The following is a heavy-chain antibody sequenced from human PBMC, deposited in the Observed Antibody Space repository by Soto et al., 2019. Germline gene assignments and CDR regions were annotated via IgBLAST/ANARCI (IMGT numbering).Heavy chain of an antibody. J-gene: IGHJ6*03. CDR1: GYTFTSYG. CDR3: ARDKGSIYYYYMDV. V-gene: IGHV1-18*01. CDR2: ISAYNGNT. Sequence: ASVKVSCKASGYTFTSYGISWVRQAPGQGLEWMGWISAYNGNTNYAQKLQGRVTMTTDTSTSTAYMELSSLRSEDTAVYYCARDKGSIYYYYMDVWGKGTTVTVSS.